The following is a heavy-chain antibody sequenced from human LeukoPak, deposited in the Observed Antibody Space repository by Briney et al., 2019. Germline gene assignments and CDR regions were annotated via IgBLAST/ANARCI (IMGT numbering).Heavy chain of an antibody. Sequence: ASVKVSCKASGYTFTSYGISWVRQAPGQGLEWMGWISAYNGNTNYAQKLQGRVTMTTDTSTSTAYMELSSLRSEDTAVYYCASLHGGNSGVWYFGLWGRGTLVTVSS. CDR3: ASLHGGNSGVWYFGL. CDR1: GYTFTSYG. V-gene: IGHV1-18*01. J-gene: IGHJ2*01. D-gene: IGHD4-23*01. CDR2: ISAYNGNT.